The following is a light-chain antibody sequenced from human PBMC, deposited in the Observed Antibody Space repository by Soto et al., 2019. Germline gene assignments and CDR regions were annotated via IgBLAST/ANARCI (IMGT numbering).Light chain of an antibody. V-gene: IGKV1-12*01. J-gene: IGKJ1*01. CDR1: QDIDSW. CDR3: QQYNNWPPWT. CDR2: AAN. Sequence: DIQMTQSPSSVSASVGDRVTIACRASQDIDSWLVWYQQRPGEAPTLLIYAANSLQSGVPSRFSGSGSVTDFTLTISYLQPEDFAVYYCQQYNNWPPWTFGQGTKVEIK.